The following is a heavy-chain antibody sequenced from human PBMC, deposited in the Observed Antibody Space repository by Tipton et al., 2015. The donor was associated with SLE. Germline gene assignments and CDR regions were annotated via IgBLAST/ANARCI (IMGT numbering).Heavy chain of an antibody. CDR2: ISYDGSNK. CDR3: AREGLMEYYFDY. J-gene: IGHJ4*02. CDR1: GFTFSSYA. V-gene: IGHV3-30-3*01. Sequence: SLRLSCAASGFTFSSYAMHWVRQAPGKGLEWVAVISYDGSNKYYADSVKGRFTISRDNSKNTLYLQMNSLRAEDTAVYYCAREGLMEYYFDYWGQGTLVTVSS. D-gene: IGHD2-8*01.